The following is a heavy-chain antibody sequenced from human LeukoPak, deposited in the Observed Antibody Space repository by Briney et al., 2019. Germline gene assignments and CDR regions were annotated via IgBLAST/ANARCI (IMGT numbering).Heavy chain of an antibody. CDR3: ARGGELPHHDAFDI. CDR2: IYYSGST. D-gene: IGHD1-26*01. J-gene: IGHJ3*02. Sequence: SETLSLTCTVSGGSISSYYWSWIQQPPGKGLEWIGYIYYSGSTNYNPSLKSRVTISVDTSKNQFSLKLSSVTAADTAVYYCARGGELPHHDAFDIWGQGTMVTVSS. CDR1: GGSISSYY. V-gene: IGHV4-59*01.